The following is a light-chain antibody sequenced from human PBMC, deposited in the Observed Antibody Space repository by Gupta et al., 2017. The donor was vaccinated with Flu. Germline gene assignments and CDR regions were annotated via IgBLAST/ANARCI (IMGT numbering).Light chain of an antibody. CDR1: SSNIGSNT. CDR2: DNN. Sequence: QSVLTQPPSASGTTGQRVTTPCSGSSSNIGSNTVDWYQQLPGTAPKLLIYDNNQRPSGVPDRFSGSKSGTSASLAISGLQSEDEADYYCAAWDDSLNGAYVFGTGTKVTVL. CDR3: AAWDDSLNGAYV. V-gene: IGLV1-44*01. J-gene: IGLJ1*01.